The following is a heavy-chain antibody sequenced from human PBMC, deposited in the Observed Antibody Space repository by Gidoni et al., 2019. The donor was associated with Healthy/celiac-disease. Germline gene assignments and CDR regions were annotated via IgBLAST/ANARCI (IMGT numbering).Heavy chain of an antibody. Sequence: QVQLVQSGAEVKKPGASVKVSCKASGYTFTGYYMHWVRQAPGQGLEWMGWSNPNSGGTNYAQMFQGSVTITRDTSISTAYMELSRLRSYDTAVYYCARDIDGNSRWPGGYWGQGTLVTVSS. D-gene: IGHD1-1*01. V-gene: IGHV1-2*02. J-gene: IGHJ4*02. CDR3: ARDIDGNSRWPGGY. CDR2: SNPNSGGT. CDR1: GYTFTGYY.